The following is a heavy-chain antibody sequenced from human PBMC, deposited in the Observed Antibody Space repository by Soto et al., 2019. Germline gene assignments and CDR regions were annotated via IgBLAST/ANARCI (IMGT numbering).Heavy chain of an antibody. CDR3: ARATYHSGGVTSNAMDV. CDR1: GYTFSSHA. Sequence: QVHLVQSGAEVKKPGASVKVSCKAFGYTFSSHAIHWVRQAPGQRPEWMGWINGGNGITRYAQNFQDRVTLTRDTYARTTDMELSSLKSEATAVYYCARATYHSGGVTSNAMDVWGQGTTVTVSS. V-gene: IGHV1-3*01. D-gene: IGHD3-10*01. J-gene: IGHJ6*02. CDR2: INGGNGIT.